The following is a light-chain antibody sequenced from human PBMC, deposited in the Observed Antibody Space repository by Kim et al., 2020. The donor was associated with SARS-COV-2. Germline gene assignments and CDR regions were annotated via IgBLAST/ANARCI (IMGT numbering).Light chain of an antibody. V-gene: IGLV2-14*03. CDR2: DVS. Sequence: QAASVSGFPGQSITISCTGTSSDVGGYNYVSWYQQHPGKAPKLMIYDVSNRPSGVSNRFSDSKSGNTASLTISGLQAEDEADYYCSSYTSSSTVVFGGGTQLTVL. CDR1: SSDVGGYNY. J-gene: IGLJ2*01. CDR3: SSYTSSSTVV.